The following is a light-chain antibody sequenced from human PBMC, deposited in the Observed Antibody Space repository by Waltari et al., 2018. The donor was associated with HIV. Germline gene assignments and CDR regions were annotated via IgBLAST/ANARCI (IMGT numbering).Light chain of an antibody. CDR1: QSISSY. V-gene: IGKV1-39*01. CDR2: AAS. Sequence: DIQMTQSPSSLSASVGDRVTITCRASQSISSYLNWYQQKPGKAPKVLIYAASSLQSGVPSRFSGSGSVTDFTLSITSLQPEEFATYYCQQSYTTPRTFGQRTKVEIK. J-gene: IGKJ1*01. CDR3: QQSYTTPRT.